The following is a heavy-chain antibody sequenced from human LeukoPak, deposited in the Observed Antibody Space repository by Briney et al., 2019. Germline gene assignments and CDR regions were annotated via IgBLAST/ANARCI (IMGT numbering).Heavy chain of an antibody. Sequence: GGSLRLSCAASGFTFSSYAMSWVRQAPGKGLEWVSAISGSGGSTYYADSVKGLFTISRDNSKNTLYLQMNSLRAEDTAVYYCAKEESGSYYAPLDYWGQGTLVTVSS. CDR1: GFTFSSYA. J-gene: IGHJ4*02. CDR2: ISGSGGST. CDR3: AKEESGSYYAPLDY. V-gene: IGHV3-23*01. D-gene: IGHD1-26*01.